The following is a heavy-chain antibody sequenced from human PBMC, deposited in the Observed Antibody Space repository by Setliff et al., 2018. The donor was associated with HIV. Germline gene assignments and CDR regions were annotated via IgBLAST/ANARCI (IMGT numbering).Heavy chain of an antibody. V-gene: IGHV4-59*01. J-gene: IGHJ1*01. CDR2: ISYSGST. Sequence: SETLSLTCAVYGESFSGYYWSWIRQPPGKGLEWIGYISYSGSTNYNPSLKSRVTLSVKTSKNQFSLKLNSVTAADTAVYYCARDSNAPYFQYWGQGTLVTVSS. CDR3: ARDSNAPYFQY. CDR1: GESFSGYY. D-gene: IGHD1-1*01.